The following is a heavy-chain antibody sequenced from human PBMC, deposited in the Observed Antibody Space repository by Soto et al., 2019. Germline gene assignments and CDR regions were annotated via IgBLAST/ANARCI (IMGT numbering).Heavy chain of an antibody. Sequence: SETLSLTCAVYGGPFSGYYWSWIRQPPGKGLEWIGEINHSGSTNYNPSLKSRVTISVDTSKNQFSLKLSSVTAADTAVYYCARGFPKPSDYYGSGSYPYYYYGMDVWVQGPMVT. CDR3: ARGFPKPSDYYGSGSYPYYYYGMDV. V-gene: IGHV4-34*01. D-gene: IGHD3-10*01. CDR2: INHSGST. CDR1: GGPFSGYY. J-gene: IGHJ6*02.